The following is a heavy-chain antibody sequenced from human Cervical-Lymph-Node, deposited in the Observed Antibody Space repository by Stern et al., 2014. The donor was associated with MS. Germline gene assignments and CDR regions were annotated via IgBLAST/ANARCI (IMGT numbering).Heavy chain of an antibody. V-gene: IGHV1-2*06. D-gene: IGHD5-12*01. CDR2: IIPNSGGT. CDR1: GYTFSGYY. J-gene: IGHJ4*02. CDR3: AREGRARGYELVD. Sequence: VQLVESGAEVKKPGDSVKVSCKASGYTFSGYYMHWVRQAPGQGLEWMGRIIPNSGGTNYAQKFQGRGTMTRDTSNSTAYMELSRLRSDATAVYYCAREGRARGYELVDWGQGTLVTVSS.